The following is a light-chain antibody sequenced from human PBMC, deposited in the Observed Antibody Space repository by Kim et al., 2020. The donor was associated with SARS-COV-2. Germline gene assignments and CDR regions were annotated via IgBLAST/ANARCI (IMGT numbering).Light chain of an antibody. Sequence: GKTVTISCTRSSGSIASYYVQWYQQRPGSAPITVIYHNNQRPSGVPDRFSGSIDSSSNAASLTISGLKTEDEADYYCQSYDTNTRVFGEGTQLTVL. V-gene: IGLV6-57*03. J-gene: IGLJ3*02. CDR2: HNN. CDR3: QSYDTNTRV. CDR1: SGSIASYY.